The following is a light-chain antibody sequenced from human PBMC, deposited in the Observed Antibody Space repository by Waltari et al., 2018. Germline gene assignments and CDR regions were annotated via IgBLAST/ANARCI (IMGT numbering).Light chain of an antibody. V-gene: IGKV1-5*03. J-gene: IGKJ4*01. Sequence: DVQMTQSPSTMSAFVGDRVTITCRASQSISNWLAWYQQKPGRAPTLLIYKASNLHSGVPSRFSGSGSGTDFTLTINSLQSEDFAVYFCQHYNNLPLTFGGGTKVEI. CDR2: KAS. CDR3: QHYNNLPLT. CDR1: QSISNW.